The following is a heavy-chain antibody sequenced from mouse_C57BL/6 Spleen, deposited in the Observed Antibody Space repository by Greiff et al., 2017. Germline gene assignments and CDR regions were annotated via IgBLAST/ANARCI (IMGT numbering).Heavy chain of an antibody. CDR1: GYTFTSYW. D-gene: IGHD2-3*01. CDR2: IDPSDSYT. CDR3: ARYRWYYAMDY. J-gene: IGHJ4*01. Sequence: QVQLQQPGAELVKPGASVKLSCKASGYTFTSYWMQWVKQRPGQGLEWIGEIDPSDSYTNYNQKFKGKATLTVDTSSSTAYMQLSSLTSEDSAVYYCARYRWYYAMDYWGQGTSVTVSS. V-gene: IGHV1-50*01.